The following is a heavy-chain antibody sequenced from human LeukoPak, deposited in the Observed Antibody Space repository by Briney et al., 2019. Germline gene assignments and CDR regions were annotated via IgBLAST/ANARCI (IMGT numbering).Heavy chain of an antibody. CDR3: AREVGVDIEVVVTSPAFDY. CDR2: ISYDGSNK. D-gene: IGHD2-15*01. V-gene: IGHV3-30*04. CDR1: GFTFSSYA. J-gene: IGHJ4*02. Sequence: GGSLRLSCAASGFTFSSYAMHWVRQAPGKGLEWVAVISYDGSNKYYADSVKGRFTISRDNSKNTLYLQMNSLRAEDTAVYYCAREVGVDIEVVVTSPAFDYWGQGTLVTVSS.